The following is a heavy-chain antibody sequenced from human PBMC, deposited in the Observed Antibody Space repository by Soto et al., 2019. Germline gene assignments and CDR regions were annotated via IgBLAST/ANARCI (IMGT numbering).Heavy chain of an antibody. CDR1: GGSFSNFG. Sequence: SVKVSCKASGGSFSNFGISWVRQAPGQGLEWMGGIVPVFGRPNYAQRFRGRLTITADESTSTGYMGLISLRSDDTAVYYCAREGSGYNFWGQGTKVTVS. J-gene: IGHJ4*02. CDR2: IVPVFGRP. V-gene: IGHV1-69*13. D-gene: IGHD5-12*01. CDR3: AREGSGYNF.